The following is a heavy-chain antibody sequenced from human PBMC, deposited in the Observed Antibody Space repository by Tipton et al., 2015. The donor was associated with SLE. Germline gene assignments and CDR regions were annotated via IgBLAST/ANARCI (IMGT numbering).Heavy chain of an antibody. CDR3: ARAPGPHGWFDP. Sequence: TLSLTCAVSGGSISSANYYWSWIRQPPGKGLEWIGEINHSGSTNYNPSLKSRVTISVDTSKKQFSLNLSSVTAADTAVYYCARAPGPHGWFDPWGQGTLVTVSS. CDR2: INHSGST. CDR1: GGSISSANYY. V-gene: IGHV4-34*01. D-gene: IGHD7-27*01. J-gene: IGHJ5*02.